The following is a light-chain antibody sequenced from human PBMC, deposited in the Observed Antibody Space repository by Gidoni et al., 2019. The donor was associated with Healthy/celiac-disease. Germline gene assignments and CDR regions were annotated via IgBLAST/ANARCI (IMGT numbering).Light chain of an antibody. J-gene: IGLJ1*01. Sequence: QSALTQPRSVSGSPGPSVTISCTVTSSDVGGYNYVPWYQQHPGKAPKLMIYDVSKRPSGVPYLFSGSKSGNTASLTISGLQAEDEADYYCCSYAGSYTYVFGTGTKVTVL. CDR1: SSDVGGYNY. CDR2: DVS. CDR3: CSYAGSYTYV. V-gene: IGLV2-11*01.